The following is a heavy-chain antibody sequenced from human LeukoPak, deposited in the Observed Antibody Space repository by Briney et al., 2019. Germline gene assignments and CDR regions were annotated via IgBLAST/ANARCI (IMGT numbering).Heavy chain of an antibody. Sequence: GRSLRLSCAASGFTFSSYGMHWVRQAPGKGLEWVAVISYDGSNKYYADSVKGRFTISRDNSKNTLYLQMNSLRAEDTAVYYCAKRSSGYGMDVWGQGTTVTVSS. D-gene: IGHD6-19*01. V-gene: IGHV3-30*18. CDR1: GFTFSSYG. CDR2: ISYDGSNK. CDR3: AKRSSGYGMDV. J-gene: IGHJ6*02.